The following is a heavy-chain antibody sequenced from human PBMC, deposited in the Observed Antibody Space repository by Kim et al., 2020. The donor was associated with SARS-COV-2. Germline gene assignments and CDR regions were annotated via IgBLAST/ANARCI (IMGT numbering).Heavy chain of an antibody. CDR3: AKEHSHVVVTATSDFDY. D-gene: IGHD2-21*02. CDR1: GFTFSSYA. J-gene: IGHJ4*02. Sequence: GGSLRLSCAASGFTFSSYAMSWVRQAPGKGLEWVSAISGSGGSTYYADSVKGRFTISRDNSKNTLYLQMNSLRAEDTAVYYCAKEHSHVVVTATSDFDYWGQGTLVTVSS. V-gene: IGHV3-23*01. CDR2: ISGSGGST.